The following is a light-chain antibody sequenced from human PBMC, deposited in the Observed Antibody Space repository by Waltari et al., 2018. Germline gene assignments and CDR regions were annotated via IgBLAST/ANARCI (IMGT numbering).Light chain of an antibody. J-gene: IGLJ3*02. CDR3: TSYTRSSPVV. CDR1: SSDY. V-gene: IGLV2-14*01. CDR2: AVS. Sequence: QSALTQPASVYGSPGQPITIPCTGISSDYVSCYQQHPGKVPKLIIYAVSNRPSGVSDLFSGSKSDNTASLTISDLQAEDEADYYCTSYTRSSPVVFGGGTKLTVL.